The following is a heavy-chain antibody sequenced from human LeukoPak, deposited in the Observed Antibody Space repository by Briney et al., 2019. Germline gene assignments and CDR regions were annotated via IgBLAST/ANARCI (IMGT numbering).Heavy chain of an antibody. V-gene: IGHV4-39*07. J-gene: IGHJ4*02. CDR3: ATTTIRLGY. CDR2: MYYRGST. D-gene: IGHD5-12*01. CDR1: GGSISSSSHY. Sequence: PSEALSLTCTVSGGSISSSSHYWGWIRQPPGKGLEWIGSMYYRGSTYHNPSLKSRVTISVDTSKNQFSLKLSSVTAADTAVYYCATTTIRLGYWGQGTLVTVSS.